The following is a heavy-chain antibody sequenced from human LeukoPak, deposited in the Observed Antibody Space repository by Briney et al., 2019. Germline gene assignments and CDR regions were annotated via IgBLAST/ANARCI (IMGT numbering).Heavy chain of an antibody. CDR1: GFTFSSYG. Sequence: GGSLRLSCAASGFTFSSYGMHWIRQAPGKGLEWVAFIRYDGSNKYYADSVKGRFTISRDNSKNTLYLQMNSLRAEDTAVYYCAKDRRGDYYYYMDVWGKGTTVTVSS. D-gene: IGHD5-24*01. CDR2: IRYDGSNK. J-gene: IGHJ6*03. CDR3: AKDRRGDYYYYMDV. V-gene: IGHV3-30*02.